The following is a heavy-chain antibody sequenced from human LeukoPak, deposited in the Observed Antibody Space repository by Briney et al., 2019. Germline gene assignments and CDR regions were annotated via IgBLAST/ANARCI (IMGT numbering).Heavy chain of an antibody. CDR1: GFTFSSYG. D-gene: IGHD4-17*01. CDR2: ITGTGGGT. V-gene: IGHV3-23*01. CDR3: AKDPNGDYLGAFDS. J-gene: IGHJ4*02. Sequence: GGTLRLSCGASGFTFSSYGMSWVRQAPGKGLEWVSGITGTGGGTFYAHAVKGRFTISRDNSKNTLYLQMNSLRAEDTAVYYCAKDPNGDYLGAFDSWGQGTLVTVSS.